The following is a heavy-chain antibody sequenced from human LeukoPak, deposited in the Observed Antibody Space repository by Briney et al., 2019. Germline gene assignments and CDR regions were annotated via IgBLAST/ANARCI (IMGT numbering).Heavy chain of an antibody. Sequence: PGRSLRLSCAASGFTFRSYGMHWVRQAPGKGLEWVAVISYDGSNKYYADSVKGRFTISRDNSKNTLYLQMNSLRAEDTAVYYCAKDSRDATSGSDSYYFDYWGQGTLVTVSS. D-gene: IGHD3-10*01. CDR2: ISYDGSNK. V-gene: IGHV3-30*18. J-gene: IGHJ4*02. CDR3: AKDSRDATSGSDSYYFDY. CDR1: GFTFRSYG.